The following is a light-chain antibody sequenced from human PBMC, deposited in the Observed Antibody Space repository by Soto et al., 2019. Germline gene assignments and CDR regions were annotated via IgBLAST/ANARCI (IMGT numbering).Light chain of an antibody. V-gene: IGLV7-46*01. CDR1: TGAVTSGHY. CDR2: DTN. J-gene: IGLJ3*02. CDR3: LLSYSGTKV. Sequence: QAVVTQETSLTVSPGGTVTLTCGSSTGAVTSGHYPDWFQQKPGQAPRTLIYDTNNKHSWTPARFSGSLLGGKAALTLSGAQPEDEAEYYCLLSYSGTKVFGGGTKVTVL.